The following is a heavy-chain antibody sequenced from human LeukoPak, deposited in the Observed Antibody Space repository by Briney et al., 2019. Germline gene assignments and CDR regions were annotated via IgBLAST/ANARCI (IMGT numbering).Heavy chain of an antibody. V-gene: IGHV3-23*01. J-gene: IGHJ6*02. CDR1: GFTFSSNA. CDR2: ISGSGGST. Sequence: GASLRLSCAASGFTFSSNAMSWVRQAPGQGLEWVSAISGSGGSTYYADSVKGRFTISRDNSKNTLYLQMNSLRAEDTAVYYCAKGDYYDSSGSSYNYYYGMDVWGQGTTVTVSS. D-gene: IGHD3-22*01. CDR3: AKGDYYDSSGSSYNYYYGMDV.